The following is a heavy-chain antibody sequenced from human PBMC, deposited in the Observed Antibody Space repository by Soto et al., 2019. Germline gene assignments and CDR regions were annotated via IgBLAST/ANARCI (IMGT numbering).Heavy chain of an antibody. V-gene: IGHV1-69*13. D-gene: IGHD3-22*01. CDR3: ARGVKYDSSGYYYNRAFDI. CDR2: IIPIFGTA. Sequence: SVKVSCKASGGTFSSYAISWVRQAPGQGLEWMGGIIPIFGTANYAQKFQGRVTITADESTSTAYMELSSLRSEDTAVYYCARGVKYDSSGYYYNRAFDIWGQGTMVTXSS. CDR1: GGTFSSYA. J-gene: IGHJ3*02.